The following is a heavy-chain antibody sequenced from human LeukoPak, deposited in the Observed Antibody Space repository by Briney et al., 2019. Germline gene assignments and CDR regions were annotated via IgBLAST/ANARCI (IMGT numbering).Heavy chain of an antibody. J-gene: IGHJ4*02. CDR2: ISYDGSNK. CDR3: AKDFLAGALASSWDY. D-gene: IGHD6-19*01. Sequence: GGSLRLSCAASGFTFSSYAMHWVRQAPGKGLEWVAVISYDGSNKYYADSVKGRFTISRDNSKNTLYLQMNSLRAEDTAVYYCAKDFLAGALASSWDYWGQGTLVTVSS. V-gene: IGHV3-30-3*01. CDR1: GFTFSSYA.